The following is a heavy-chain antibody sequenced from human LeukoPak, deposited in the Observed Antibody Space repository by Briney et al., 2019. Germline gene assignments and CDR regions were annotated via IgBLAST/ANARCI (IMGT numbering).Heavy chain of an antibody. J-gene: IGHJ4*02. Sequence: SGTLSLTCTVSGGSISSYYWSWIRQPPGKGLEWIGDIYYSGSTNYNPSLKSRVTISVDTSKNQFSLKLSSVTAADTAVYYCARLRFGEFSFYFDYWGQGTLVTVSS. CDR3: ARLRFGEFSFYFDY. CDR2: IYYSGST. D-gene: IGHD3-10*01. CDR1: GGSISSYY. V-gene: IGHV4-59*01.